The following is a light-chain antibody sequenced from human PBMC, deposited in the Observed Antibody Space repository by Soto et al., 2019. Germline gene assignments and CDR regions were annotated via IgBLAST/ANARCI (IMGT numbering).Light chain of an antibody. CDR3: CSYAGGSTFVV. Sequence: QSALTQPASVSGSPGQSITISCTGTSSDVGSYNLVSWYQQRPGEAPKLMISEVSKRPSGVSDRFSGSKSGNTASLTISGLQAEDEADYHCCSYAGGSTFVVFGGGTKLTVL. CDR1: SSDVGSYNL. V-gene: IGLV2-23*02. J-gene: IGLJ2*01. CDR2: EVS.